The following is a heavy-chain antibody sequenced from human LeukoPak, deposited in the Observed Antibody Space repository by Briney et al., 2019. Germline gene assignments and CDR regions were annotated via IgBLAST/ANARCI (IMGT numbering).Heavy chain of an antibody. CDR1: GYTFTGYY. V-gene: IGHV1-2*02. Sequence: EASVKVSCKASGYTFTGYYMHWVRQAPGQGLEWMGWINPNSGGTNYAQKFQGRVTLTRDTSISTAYMEVRRLRSDDTAVYYCARDPDCSGGGCYRGYYFDYWGQGTLVTVSS. CDR3: ARDPDCSGGGCYRGYYFDY. D-gene: IGHD2-15*01. J-gene: IGHJ4*02. CDR2: INPNSGGT.